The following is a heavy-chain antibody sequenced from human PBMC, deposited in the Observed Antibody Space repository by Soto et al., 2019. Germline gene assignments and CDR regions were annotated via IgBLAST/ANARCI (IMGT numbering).Heavy chain of an antibody. CDR3: XXXXXXXXXXXY. Sequence: QITLKESGPTLVKPTQTLTLTCTFSGFSLSTSGVGVGWIRQPPGEALEWLAVIYWDDAKEYSPSLKNRITXXXXXXXXXXXXXXXXXXXXXXXXXXXXXXXXXXXXXXYWGQGTLVTVSS. CDR2: IYWDDAK. V-gene: IGHV2-5*02. CDR1: GFSLSTSGVG. J-gene: IGHJ4*02.